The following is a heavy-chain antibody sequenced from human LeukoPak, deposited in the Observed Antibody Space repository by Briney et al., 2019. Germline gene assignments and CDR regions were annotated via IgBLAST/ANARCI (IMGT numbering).Heavy chain of an antibody. D-gene: IGHD3-3*01. CDR1: GFTFSDYY. CDR2: ISSSGSTI. J-gene: IGHJ5*01. V-gene: IGHV3-11*01. Sequence: GGSLRLSCAASGFTFSDYYMSWIRQAPGKGLEWVSYISSSGSTIYYADSVKGRFTISRDNAKNSLYLQMNSLRAEDTAVYYCAKGYDFWSYNWFDPWGQGTLVTVSS. CDR3: AKGYDFWSYNWFDP.